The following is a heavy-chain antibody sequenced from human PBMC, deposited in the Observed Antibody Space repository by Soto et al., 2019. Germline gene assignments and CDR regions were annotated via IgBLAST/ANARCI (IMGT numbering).Heavy chain of an antibody. J-gene: IGHJ4*02. CDR3: ARGGGIAARH. CDR2: ISSSSYI. D-gene: IGHD6-6*01. CDR1: GFTFSYYT. Sequence: GSLRLSCAAPGFTFSYYTVHWVRRAPGKGLEWVSSISSSSYIYYADSVKGRFTISRDNAKNSLYLQMNSLRAEDTAVYYCARGGGIAARHWGQGTLVTVSS. V-gene: IGHV3-21*01.